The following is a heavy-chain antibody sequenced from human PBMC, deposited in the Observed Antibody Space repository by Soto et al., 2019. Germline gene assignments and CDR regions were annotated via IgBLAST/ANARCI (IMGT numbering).Heavy chain of an antibody. D-gene: IGHD3-3*01. CDR1: GGTFSSYA. CDR3: ARVVRFLEWFPAVPYYYYYGMDV. V-gene: IGHV1-69*13. CDR2: IIPIFGTA. J-gene: IGHJ6*02. Sequence: ASVKVSCKASGGTFSSYAISWVRQAPGQGLEWMGGIIPIFGTANYAQKFQGRVTITADESTSTAYMELSSLRSEDTAVYYCARVVRFLEWFPAVPYYYYYGMDVWGQGTTVTVSS.